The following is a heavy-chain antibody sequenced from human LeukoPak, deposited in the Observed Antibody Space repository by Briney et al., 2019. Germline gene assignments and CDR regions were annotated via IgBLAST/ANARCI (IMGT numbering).Heavy chain of an antibody. CDR3: AKGYYGSGSYGWFDY. J-gene: IGHJ4*02. CDR1: GFTFSSYE. V-gene: IGHV3-21*04. Sequence: GGSLRLSCAASGFTFSSYEMNWVRQAPGKGLEWVSSISSTSSYIYYADSVKGRFTISRDNAKNSLSLQMNSLRAEDTAVYYCAKGYYGSGSYGWFDYWGQGTLVTVSS. CDR2: ISSTSSYI. D-gene: IGHD3-10*01.